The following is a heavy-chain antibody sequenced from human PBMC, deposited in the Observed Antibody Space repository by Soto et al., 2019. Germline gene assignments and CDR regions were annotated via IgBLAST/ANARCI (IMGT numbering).Heavy chain of an antibody. CDR3: ARRRCSSTSCYHFDY. V-gene: IGHV4-59*08. Sequence: SETLSLTCAVYGGSFSGYYWSWIRQPPGKGLEWIGYIYYSGSTNYNPSLKSRVTISVDTSKNQFSLKLSSVTAADTAVYYCARRRCSSTSCYHFDYWGQGTLVTVSS. CDR1: GGSFSGYY. D-gene: IGHD2-2*01. J-gene: IGHJ4*02. CDR2: IYYSGST.